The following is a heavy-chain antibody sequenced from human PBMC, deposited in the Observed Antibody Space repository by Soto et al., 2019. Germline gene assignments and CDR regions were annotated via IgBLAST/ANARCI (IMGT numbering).Heavy chain of an antibody. Sequence: VGSLRLSCAASGFTSGGSAIHWVRQASGKGLEWVGRIRSKTNSYATSYAASVKGRFTISRDDSKNTAYLQMNSLKTEDTAVYYCTRDPRNYYDSSGSANWFDPWGQGTLVTVSS. CDR3: TRDPRNYYDSSGSANWFDP. D-gene: IGHD3-22*01. CDR1: GFTSGGSA. CDR2: IRSKTNSYAT. J-gene: IGHJ5*02. V-gene: IGHV3-73*01.